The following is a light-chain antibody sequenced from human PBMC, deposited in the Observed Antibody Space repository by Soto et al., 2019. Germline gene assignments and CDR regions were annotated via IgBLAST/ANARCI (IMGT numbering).Light chain of an antibody. CDR2: GTS. CDR1: QSVGNNY. CDR3: QQYGTSPSM. J-gene: IGKJ1*01. Sequence: ETVLTQSPATPSLSPGGSVTISCRASQSVGNNYLAWYQQKPGHAPRLVICGTSNRASGTQDRFSGSGSGTDFALTISRLEPEDSAVYYYQQYGTSPSMFGQGTKVDIK. V-gene: IGKV3-20*01.